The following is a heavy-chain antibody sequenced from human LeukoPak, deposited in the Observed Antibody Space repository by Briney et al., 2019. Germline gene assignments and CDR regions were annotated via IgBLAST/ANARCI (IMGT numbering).Heavy chain of an antibody. CDR2: INHSGST. D-gene: IGHD5-18*01. J-gene: IGHJ4*02. CDR1: GASISSYY. V-gene: IGHV4-34*01. Sequence: SETLSLTCTVSGASISSYYWSWIRQPPGKGLEWIGEINHSGSTNYNPSLKSRVTISVDTSKNQFSLKLSSVTAADTAVYYCGVRGYSYGFDYWGQGTLVTVSS. CDR3: GVRGYSYGFDY.